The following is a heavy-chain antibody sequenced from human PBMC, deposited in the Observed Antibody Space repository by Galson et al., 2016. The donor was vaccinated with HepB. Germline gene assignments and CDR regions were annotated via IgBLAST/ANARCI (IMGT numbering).Heavy chain of an antibody. V-gene: IGHV3-30*18. CDR1: GFTFSSYG. D-gene: IGHD1-1*01. CDR2: ISYDGSDK. J-gene: IGHJ6*02. CDR3: AKDVWRGSGTDYYGMDV. Sequence: SLRLSCAAYGFTFSSYGMHWVRQAPGKGLEWVAVISYDGSDKYYADSVKGRFTISRDNSKNTLYLQMSSLRAEDTAVYYCAKDVWRGSGTDYYGMDVWGQGTKVTVSS.